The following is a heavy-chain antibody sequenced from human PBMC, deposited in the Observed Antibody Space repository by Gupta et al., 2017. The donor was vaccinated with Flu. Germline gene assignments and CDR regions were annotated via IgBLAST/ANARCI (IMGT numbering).Heavy chain of an antibody. J-gene: IGHJ4*02. CDR2: IKEDGSDK. Sequence: GANIKEDGSDKYYVDSVKGRFTISRDNAKDSLYLQMNSLRAEDTALYYCARDTFRFFDSWGQGTLVTVSP. V-gene: IGHV3-7*01. CDR3: ARDTFRFFDS.